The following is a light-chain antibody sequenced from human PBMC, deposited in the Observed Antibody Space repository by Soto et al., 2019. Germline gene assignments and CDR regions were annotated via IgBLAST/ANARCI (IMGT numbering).Light chain of an antibody. CDR1: QSVSSNF. Sequence: EIVLTQSPGTLSLSPGERATLSCRASQSVSSNFLAWYQQKPGQAPSLLIYGASSRATGIPDRFSGSGSGTDFTLTISRLEPEDFAVYYCQQYGSPPWTFGQGTKVEIK. CDR3: QQYGSPPWT. J-gene: IGKJ1*01. V-gene: IGKV3-20*01. CDR2: GAS.